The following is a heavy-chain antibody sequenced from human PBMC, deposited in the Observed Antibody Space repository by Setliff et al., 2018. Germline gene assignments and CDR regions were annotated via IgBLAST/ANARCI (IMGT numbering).Heavy chain of an antibody. J-gene: IGHJ3*02. V-gene: IGHV3-21*01. Sequence: PGGSLRLSCAASGFTISDHYMDWVRQAPGKGLEWVSSISRSSTYIYYADSMKGRFTISRDNAKNSLYLQMNSLRAEDTAVYYCASAGHSGSWFPFDAFHIWGQGTMVTVSS. D-gene: IGHD6-13*01. CDR3: ASAGHSGSWFPFDAFHI. CDR1: GFTISDHY. CDR2: ISRSSTYI.